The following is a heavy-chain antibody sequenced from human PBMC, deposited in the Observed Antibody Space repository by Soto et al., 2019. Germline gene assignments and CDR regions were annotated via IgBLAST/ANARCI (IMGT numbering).Heavy chain of an antibody. CDR2: INAGNGNT. CDR1: GYTFTSYA. CDR3: ARGMSGGGNDLFDY. D-gene: IGHD2-15*01. V-gene: IGHV1-3*01. Sequence: ASVKVSCKASGYTFTSYAMHWVRQAPGQRLEWMGWINAGNGNTKYSQKFQGRVTITRDTSASTAYMELSSLRSEDTAVYYCARGMSGGGNDLFDYWGQGTLVTVSS. J-gene: IGHJ4*02.